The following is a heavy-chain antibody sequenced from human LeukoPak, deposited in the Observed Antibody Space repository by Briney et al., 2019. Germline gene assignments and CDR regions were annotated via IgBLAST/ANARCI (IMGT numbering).Heavy chain of an antibody. J-gene: IGHJ4*02. Sequence: GGSLRLSCTASGFDSRSYAVAWVRQAPGKGLEGVAAIGSDGDRVHEDSVKGRFTISRDNSKSTLYLQMDNLRAEDTAVYFCAKSAGVATIYFDSWGQGALVTVSS. V-gene: IGHV3-23*01. D-gene: IGHD5-12*01. CDR3: AKSAGVATIYFDS. CDR2: IGSDGDR. CDR1: GFDSRSYA.